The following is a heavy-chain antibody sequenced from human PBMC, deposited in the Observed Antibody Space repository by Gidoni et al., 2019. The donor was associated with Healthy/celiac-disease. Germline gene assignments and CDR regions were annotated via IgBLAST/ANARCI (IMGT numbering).Heavy chain of an antibody. D-gene: IGHD6-19*01. J-gene: IGHJ5*02. CDR1: GGSISSYY. V-gene: IGHV4-59*01. Sequence: QVQLQESGPGLVQPSETLSLTCPVSGGSISSYYWSWIRQPPGKGLEWIGYIYYSGSTNYNPSLKSRVTISVDTSKNQFSLKLSSVTAADTAVYYCARGIAVAGTGWFDPWGQGTLVTVSS. CDR3: ARGIAVAGTGWFDP. CDR2: IYYSGST.